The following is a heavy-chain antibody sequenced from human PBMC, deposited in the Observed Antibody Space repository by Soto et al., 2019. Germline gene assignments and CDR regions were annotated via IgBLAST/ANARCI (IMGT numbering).Heavy chain of an antibody. J-gene: IGHJ4*02. CDR3: ARAVAELMCFDY. Sequence: ASVKVSCKASGCTFTSYGISWVRQAPGQGLEWMGWISAYNGNTNYAQKLQGRVTMTTDTSTSTAYMELRSLRSDDTAVYYCARAVAELMCFDYWGQGTLVTVSS. CDR1: GCTFTSYG. CDR2: ISAYNGNT. V-gene: IGHV1-18*01. D-gene: IGHD6-19*01.